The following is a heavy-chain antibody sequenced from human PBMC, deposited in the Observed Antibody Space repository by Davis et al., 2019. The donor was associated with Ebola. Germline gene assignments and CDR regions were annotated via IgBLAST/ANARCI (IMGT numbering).Heavy chain of an antibody. CDR2: IYPGDSDT. J-gene: IGHJ5*02. D-gene: IGHD2-15*01. CDR1: GYSFTSYW. Sequence: GESLKISCNGSGYSFTSYWIGWVRQMPGKGLEWMGIIYPGDSDTRYSPSFQGQVTISADKSISTAYLQWSSLKASDTAMYYCARLVVVAATPWWFDPWGQGTLVTVSS. V-gene: IGHV5-51*01. CDR3: ARLVVVAATPWWFDP.